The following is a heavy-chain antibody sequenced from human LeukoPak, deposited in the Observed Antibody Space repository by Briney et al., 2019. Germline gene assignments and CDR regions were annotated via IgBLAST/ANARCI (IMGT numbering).Heavy chain of an antibody. CDR1: GFTFSSYT. Sequence: GGSLRLSCAASGFTFSSYTMNWVRQAPGKGLEWVSSIGSNISYIYYADSMKGRFTISRDNPNNSLYLQMNSLSAEDTAVYYCARDNGAKQFDYWGQGTLVIVSA. CDR2: IGSNISYI. D-gene: IGHD2-8*01. CDR3: ARDNGAKQFDY. V-gene: IGHV3-21*01. J-gene: IGHJ4*02.